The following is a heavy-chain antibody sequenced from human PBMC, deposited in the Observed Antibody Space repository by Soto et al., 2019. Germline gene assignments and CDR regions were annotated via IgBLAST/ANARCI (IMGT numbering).Heavy chain of an antibody. V-gene: IGHV1-18*04. D-gene: IGHD1-20*01. CDR1: GYTFTGYY. CDR3: AREIYNWNDAAFDI. Sequence: ASVKVSCKASGYTFTGYYMHWVRQAPGQGLEWMGWISAYNGNTNYAQKLQGRVTMTTDTSTSTAYMELRSLRSDDTAVYYCAREIYNWNDAAFDIWGQGTMVTVSS. CDR2: ISAYNGNT. J-gene: IGHJ3*02.